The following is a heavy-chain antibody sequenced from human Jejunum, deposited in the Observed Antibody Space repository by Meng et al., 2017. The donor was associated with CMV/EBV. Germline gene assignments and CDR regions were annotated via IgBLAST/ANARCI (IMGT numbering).Heavy chain of an antibody. CDR1: GCSFSTSGFC. V-gene: IGHV4-31*02. CDR2: IYYGRST. Sequence: SGCSFSTSGFCWVCLRPHPGMGLVWVVYIYYGRSTYSDPSLRSRITISVDSSKTQFPLIVSSLTAADAAVYCCARGVDYYGSGTFFDYWGQGTLVTVSS. D-gene: IGHD3-10*01. CDR3: ARGVDYYGSGTFFDY. J-gene: IGHJ4*02.